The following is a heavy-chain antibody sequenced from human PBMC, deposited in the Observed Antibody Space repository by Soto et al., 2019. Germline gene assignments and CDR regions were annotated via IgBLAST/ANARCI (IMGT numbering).Heavy chain of an antibody. CDR3: ASRDSGTSVDY. Sequence: ETLSLTCAVSGGSFTSNNWWTWVRQPPGQGLEWIGEIYRTGSTNYNPSLKSRVTISLDKSENQFSLKVTSLTAADTAVYYCASRDSGTSVDYWGQGTLVTVSS. CDR1: GGSFTSNNW. J-gene: IGHJ4*02. D-gene: IGHD1-7*01. V-gene: IGHV4-4*02. CDR2: IYRTGST.